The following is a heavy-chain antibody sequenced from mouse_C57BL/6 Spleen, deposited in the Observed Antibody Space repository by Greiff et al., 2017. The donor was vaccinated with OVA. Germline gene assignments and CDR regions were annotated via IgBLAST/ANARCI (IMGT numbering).Heavy chain of an antibody. CDR3: ARREAIDYDEERAMDY. V-gene: IGHV1-62-2*01. D-gene: IGHD2-4*01. CDR2: FYPGSGSI. J-gene: IGHJ4*01. CDR1: GYTFTEYS. Sequence: QVQLQQSGAELVKPGASVKLSCKASGYTFTEYSIHWVKQRSGQGLEWIGWFYPGSGSIKYNEKFKDKATLTADKSSSTVYIELSSLTSEDSAVYFCARREAIDYDEERAMDYWGQGTTVTVSS.